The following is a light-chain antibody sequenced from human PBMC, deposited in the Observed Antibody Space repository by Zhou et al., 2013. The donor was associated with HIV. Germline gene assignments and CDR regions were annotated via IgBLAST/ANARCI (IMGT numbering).Light chain of an antibody. CDR1: QDISNY. V-gene: IGKV1-27*01. CDR2: AAS. J-gene: IGKJ1*01. CDR3: QKYNSAPRT. Sequence: DIQMTQSPSSLSASVGDRVTITCQASQDISNYLNWYQQKPGKAPKLLIYAASTLKSGLPSVFIGSGSGTEFSLTITNLQPEDVATYYCQKYNSAPRTFGPGTRVE.